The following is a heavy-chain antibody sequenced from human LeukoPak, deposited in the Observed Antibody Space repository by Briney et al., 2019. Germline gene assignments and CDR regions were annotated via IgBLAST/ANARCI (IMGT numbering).Heavy chain of an antibody. D-gene: IGHD2-21*02. CDR2: IRSKAYGGTT. CDR1: GFTFGDYA. CDR3: TRDRGDYWFDP. J-gene: IGHJ5*02. Sequence: PGRSLRLSCTASGFTFGDYAMSWFRQAPGKGLEWVGFIRSKAYGGTTEYAASVKGRFTISRDDSKSIAYLQMNSLKTEGTAVYYCTRDRGDYWFDPWGQGTLVAVSS. V-gene: IGHV3-49*03.